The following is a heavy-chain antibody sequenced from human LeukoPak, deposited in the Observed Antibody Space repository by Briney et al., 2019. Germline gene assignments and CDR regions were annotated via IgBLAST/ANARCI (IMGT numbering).Heavy chain of an antibody. V-gene: IGHV3-74*01. CDR2: INADGRTT. J-gene: IGHJ4*02. CDR1: AFTFSSYW. Sequence: PGGSLRLSCAASAFTFSSYWMHWVRQAPGKGLVWVSRINADGRTTNYADSVKGRFTISRDNAENTLYLQMNSLRAEDTAVYYCARGGNPAHGSGTTDYWGQGTLVTVSS. CDR3: ARGGNPAHGSGTTDY. D-gene: IGHD1-26*01.